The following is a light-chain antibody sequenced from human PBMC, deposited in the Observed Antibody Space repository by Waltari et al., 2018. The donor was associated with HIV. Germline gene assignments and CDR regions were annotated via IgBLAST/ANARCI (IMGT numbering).Light chain of an antibody. CDR1: SLRRYS. V-gene: IGLV3-19*01. CDR3: ESRHNNDKHHV. J-gene: IGLJ1*01. CDR2: GKE. Sequence: SSELTQDPAVSVALGQTVRITCQGDSLRRYSANWYQQKPGQAPVVVMYGKENRPSGIPARFSGSSSGNTGSLTITGAQAEDEAVYYCESRHNNDKHHVF.